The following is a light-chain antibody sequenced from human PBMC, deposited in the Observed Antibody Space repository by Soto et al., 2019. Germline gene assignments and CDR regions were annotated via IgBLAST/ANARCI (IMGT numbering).Light chain of an antibody. CDR2: AAS. CDR1: RDIKND. Sequence: AIQMTQSPSSLSASVGDRVTITCRASRDIKNDLAWYQQKPGKAPKLLIFAASSLQSGVSSRFSGSGSGTDFTLTVSSLQPEDFATYYCLQDYNFPYTFGQGTKLEIK. J-gene: IGKJ2*01. CDR3: LQDYNFPYT. V-gene: IGKV1-6*01.